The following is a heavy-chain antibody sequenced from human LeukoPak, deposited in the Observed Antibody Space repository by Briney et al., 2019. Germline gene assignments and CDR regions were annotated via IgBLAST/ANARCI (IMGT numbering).Heavy chain of an antibody. V-gene: IGHV4-59*01. D-gene: IGHD3-10*01. CDR3: ARGVNYYGSGSYYY. J-gene: IGHJ4*02. CDR2: IYYSGST. Sequence: SETLSLTCTVSGGSISSYYWSWIRQPPGKGLEWIGYIYYSGSTNYNPSLKSRVTISVDTSKNQFSLKLSSVTAADTAVYYCARGVNYYGSGSYYYWGQGTLVTVSS. CDR1: GGSISSYY.